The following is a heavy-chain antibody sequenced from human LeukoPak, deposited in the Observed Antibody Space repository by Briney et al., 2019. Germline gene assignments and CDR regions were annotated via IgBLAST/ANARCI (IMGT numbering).Heavy chain of an antibody. CDR1: GGTFSSYA. J-gene: IGHJ3*02. V-gene: IGHV1-69*01. CDR2: IIPIFGTA. CDR3: AENTYYYDSSGYNDAFDI. D-gene: IGHD3-22*01. Sequence: ASVKVSCKASGGTFSSYAISWVRQAPGQGLEWMGGIIPIFGTANYAQKFQGRVTITADESTSTAYMELSSLRSEDTAVYYCAENTYYYDSSGYNDAFDIWGQGTMVTVSS.